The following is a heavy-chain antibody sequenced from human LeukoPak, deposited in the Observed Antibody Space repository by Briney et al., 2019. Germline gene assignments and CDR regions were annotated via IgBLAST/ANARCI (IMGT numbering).Heavy chain of an antibody. CDR1: GGSISSYY. J-gene: IGHJ4*02. Sequence: PSETLSLTCTVSGGSISSYYWSWIRQPPGKGLEWIGYIYYTGSTNHNPSLKSRVTISVDTSKSQFSLKLTSVTAADTAVYYCASQDTAGYYFDYWGQGTLVTVPS. D-gene: IGHD5-18*01. CDR3: ASQDTAGYYFDY. CDR2: IYYTGST. V-gene: IGHV4-59*01.